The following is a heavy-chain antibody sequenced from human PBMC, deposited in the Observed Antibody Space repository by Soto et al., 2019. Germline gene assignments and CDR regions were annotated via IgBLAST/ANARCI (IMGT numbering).Heavy chain of an antibody. CDR1: GGSFSGYY. D-gene: IGHD2-15*01. CDR2: INHSGST. J-gene: IGHJ3*02. V-gene: IGHV4-34*01. CDR3: ASGPYCSGGSCYSRSAAFDI. Sequence: QVQLQQWGAGLLKPSETLSLTCAVYGGSFSGYYWSWIRQPPGEGLEWIGEINHSGSTNYNPSLKSRVTMSVGASKNQLSLKLSSVTAADTAVYYCASGPYCSGGSCYSRSAAFDIWGQGTMVTVSS.